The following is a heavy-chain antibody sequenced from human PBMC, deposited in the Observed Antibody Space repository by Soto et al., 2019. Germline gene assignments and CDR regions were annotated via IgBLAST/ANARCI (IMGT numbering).Heavy chain of an antibody. J-gene: IGHJ5*02. Sequence: QVQLVQSGAEVKKPGASVKVSCKASGYTFSSYGISWVRQAPGQGLEWMGGISAYNGKTNYAQKFQGRVTMTTDTSTSTAYMELRSLRSDDTVVYYCARALSNYGPFDPWGQGTLVTVSS. D-gene: IGHD4-4*01. V-gene: IGHV1-18*01. CDR3: ARALSNYGPFDP. CDR2: ISAYNGKT. CDR1: GYTFSSYG.